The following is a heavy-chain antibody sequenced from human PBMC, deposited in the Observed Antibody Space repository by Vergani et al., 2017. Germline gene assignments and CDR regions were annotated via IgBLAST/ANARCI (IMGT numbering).Heavy chain of an antibody. CDR1: GYTFTGYY. CDR3: ARVAPSNSEVTPTVFDV. V-gene: IGHV1-2*02. CDR2: INPNSGGT. Sequence: QVQLVQSGAEVKKPGASVKVSCKASGYTFTGYYMHWVRQAPGQGLEWMGWINPNSGGTNYAQKFQGRVTMTRDTSISTAYMELSRLRSDDTAVYYCARVAPSNSEVTPTVFDVWGQGTMVTGSS. D-gene: IGHD1-1*01. J-gene: IGHJ3*01.